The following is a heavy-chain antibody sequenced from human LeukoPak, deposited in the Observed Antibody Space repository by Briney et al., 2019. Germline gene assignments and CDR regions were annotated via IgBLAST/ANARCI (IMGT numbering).Heavy chain of an antibody. CDR1: GGSLSSYY. J-gene: IGHJ4*02. CDR2: IYTSGST. D-gene: IGHD6-13*01. Sequence: PSETLSLTCTVSGGSLSSYYWGWIRQPAGKGLEWIGRIYTSGSTNYNPSLKSRATMSVDTSKNQFSLKLSSVTAADTAVYYCARTPAGYSSSWYDYWGQGTLVTVSS. V-gene: IGHV4-4*07. CDR3: ARTPAGYSSSWYDY.